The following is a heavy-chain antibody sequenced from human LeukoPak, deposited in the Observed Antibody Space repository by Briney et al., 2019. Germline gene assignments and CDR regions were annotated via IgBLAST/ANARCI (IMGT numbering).Heavy chain of an antibody. V-gene: IGHV1-18*01. Sequence: ASVKVSCKASGGTFSSYAISWVRQAPGQGLEWMGWISAYNGNTNYAQKLQGRVTMTTDTSTSTAYMELRSLRSDDTAVYYCARALIRGYCSGGSCYNWFDPWGQGTLVTVSS. CDR2: ISAYNGNT. D-gene: IGHD2-15*01. CDR1: GGTFSSYA. CDR3: ARALIRGYCSGGSCYNWFDP. J-gene: IGHJ5*02.